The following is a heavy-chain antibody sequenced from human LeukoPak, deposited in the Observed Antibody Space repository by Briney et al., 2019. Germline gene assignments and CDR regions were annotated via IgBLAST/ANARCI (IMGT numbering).Heavy chain of an antibody. CDR2: INSDGSST. J-gene: IGHJ4*02. D-gene: IGHD3-3*01. Sequence: GGSLRLSCAASGFTFSSYWMHWVRQASGKGLVWVSRINSDGSSTSYADSVKGRFTISRDNAKNTVYLQMNSLRSDDTAIYYCAKDGDFWSGYYTGIDTWGQGTLITVSP. V-gene: IGHV3-74*01. CDR3: AKDGDFWSGYYTGIDT. CDR1: GFTFSSYW.